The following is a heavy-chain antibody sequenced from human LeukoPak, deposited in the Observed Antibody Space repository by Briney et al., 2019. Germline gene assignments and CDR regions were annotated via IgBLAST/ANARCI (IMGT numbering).Heavy chain of an antibody. D-gene: IGHD1-26*01. J-gene: IGHJ4*02. CDR3: ASSAVGPTGTFDY. CDR2: ISSSGSTI. V-gene: IGHV3-48*03. Sequence: GGSLRLSCAASGFTFSSYEMNWVRQAPGKGLEWVSYISSSGSTIYYADSVKGRLTISRDNAKKSLYLQMNSLRDEDTAVYYCASSAVGPTGTFDYWGQGTLVTVSS. CDR1: GFTFSSYE.